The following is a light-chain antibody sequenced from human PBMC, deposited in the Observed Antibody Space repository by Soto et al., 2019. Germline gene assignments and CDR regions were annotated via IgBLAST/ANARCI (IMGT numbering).Light chain of an antibody. CDR1: SSDIGAFNY. CDR3: CSYGGTFYV. V-gene: IGLV2-11*01. Sequence: QSVLTQPASVSGSPGQSITLSCTGTSSDIGAFNYVSWFQQHPGKAPKLMIYDVSERPSGVPDRFSGSKSGNTASLTISGLQAEDEADYYCCSYGGTFYVFGTGTKLTVL. CDR2: DVS. J-gene: IGLJ1*01.